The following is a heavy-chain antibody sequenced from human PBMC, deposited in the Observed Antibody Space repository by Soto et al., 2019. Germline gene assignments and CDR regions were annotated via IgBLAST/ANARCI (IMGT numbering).Heavy chain of an antibody. V-gene: IGHV5-51*01. CDR1: GYNFASHW. D-gene: IGHD1-26*01. Sequence: PGASLTISCKASGYNFASHWSGWVRQMPGKGLEWMGIIFPGDSYTTYSPSFQGQVIVSAAQSISTVYLQWSSLKASDTAMYYCATLAGSGSYRDLYFDHWGQGTPVTVS. CDR2: IFPGDSYT. CDR3: ATLAGSGSYRDLYFDH. J-gene: IGHJ4*02.